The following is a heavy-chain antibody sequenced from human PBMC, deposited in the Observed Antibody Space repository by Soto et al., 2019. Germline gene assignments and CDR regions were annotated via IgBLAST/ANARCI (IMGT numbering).Heavy chain of an antibody. V-gene: IGHV4-39*01. CDR2: IYYSGST. CDR1: GGSISSSSYY. Sequence: SETLSLTCTVSGGSISSSSYYWGWHRQPPGKGLKWIGSIYYSGSTDYNPSLKSRVTISVDTSKHQFSLKMSYVTAADTAVYYCARRRIETLDEYGMDVWGQGTTVTV. D-gene: IGHD2-15*01. CDR3: ARRRIETLDEYGMDV. J-gene: IGHJ6*02.